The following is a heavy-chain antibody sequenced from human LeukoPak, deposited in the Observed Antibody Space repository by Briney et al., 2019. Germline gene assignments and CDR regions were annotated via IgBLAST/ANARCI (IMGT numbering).Heavy chain of an antibody. V-gene: IGHV4-59*08. CDR1: GGSISSYY. CDR3: ARHALTYTATYYFDY. CDR2: IYYSVST. D-gene: IGHD5-18*01. Sequence: SETLSLTCTVAGGSISSYYWSWIRQPPGKGLEWIGYIYYSVSTNYNPSLKSRVPISVATSKTPFSLKLRSVTAADTAVYYCARHALTYTATYYFDYWGQGTLVTVSS. J-gene: IGHJ4*02.